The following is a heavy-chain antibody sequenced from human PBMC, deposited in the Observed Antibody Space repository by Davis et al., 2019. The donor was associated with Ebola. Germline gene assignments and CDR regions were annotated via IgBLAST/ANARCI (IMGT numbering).Heavy chain of an antibody. CDR2: INAGYGNT. CDR1: GYNFISYA. Sequence: SVPVPCKASGYNFISYAIHWLRQPRGQRLEWMGWINAGYGNTKYSQKFQGRVTITRDTSASTAYMELRSLRSDDTAVYYCAREYGDYGSLYYYGKDVWGQGTTVTVSS. V-gene: IGHV1-3*01. J-gene: IGHJ6*02. CDR3: AREYGDYGSLYYYGKDV. D-gene: IGHD4-17*01.